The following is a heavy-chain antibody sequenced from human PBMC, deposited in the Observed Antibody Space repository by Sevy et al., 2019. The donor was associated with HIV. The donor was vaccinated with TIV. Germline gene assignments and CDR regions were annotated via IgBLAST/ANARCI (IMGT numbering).Heavy chain of an antibody. CDR3: ARVVRGIYQRSGSPYFDY. CDR2: IYSGGST. V-gene: IGHV3-53*01. J-gene: IGHJ4*02. Sequence: GGSLRLSCAASGFTVSSNYMSWVRQAPGKGLEWVSVIYSGGSTYYADSVKGRFTISRDNSKNTLYLQMNSLRAEDTAVYYCARVVRGIYQRSGSPYFDYWGQGTLVTVSS. CDR1: GFTVSSNY. D-gene: IGHD3-3*01.